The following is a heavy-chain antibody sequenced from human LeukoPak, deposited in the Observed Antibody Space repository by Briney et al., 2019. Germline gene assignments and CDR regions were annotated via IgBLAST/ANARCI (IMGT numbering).Heavy chain of an antibody. Sequence: GESLRISCQGSGYRFTSYWIGWVRQMPGKGLEWIVIIYPGDSDTIYSPSFQGQVTISADKSISTAYLQWSSLKASDTAMYYCARVIAGSSSWPPGDAFDIWGQGTMVTVSS. CDR2: IYPGDSDT. CDR3: ARVIAGSSSWPPGDAFDI. J-gene: IGHJ3*02. CDR1: GYRFTSYW. V-gene: IGHV5-51*01. D-gene: IGHD6-13*01.